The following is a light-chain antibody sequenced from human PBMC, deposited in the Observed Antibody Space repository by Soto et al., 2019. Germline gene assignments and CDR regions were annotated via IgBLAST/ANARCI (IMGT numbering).Light chain of an antibody. CDR1: SRDIGGYDF. V-gene: IGLV2-14*03. Sequence: QSALTQPASVSGSPGQSITISCSGTSRDIGGYDFVSWYQHLPGKAPKLIVFDVTTRPSGVSHRFSGSKSGDTASLTISGLQPEDEADYYCSSYTSRSRLVFGGGTKVTVL. CDR2: DVT. J-gene: IGLJ2*01. CDR3: SSYTSRSRLV.